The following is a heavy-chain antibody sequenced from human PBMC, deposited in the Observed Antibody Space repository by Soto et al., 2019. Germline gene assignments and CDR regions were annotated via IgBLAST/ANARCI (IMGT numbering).Heavy chain of an antibody. J-gene: IGHJ4*01. V-gene: IGHV1-2*02. D-gene: IGHD2-15*01. CDR3: GSPRSGPSPDVGH. Sequence: ASVKVSCKASVFSVDTTYCIHWVRRAPGQGLEWMGSINPNSGDTNYAQNFQGRVTMTRDTSISTAYMEVSSLASDDTAVYYCGSPRSGPSPDVGHWGHGTVVTVSS. CDR1: VFSVDTTYC. CDR2: INPNSGDT.